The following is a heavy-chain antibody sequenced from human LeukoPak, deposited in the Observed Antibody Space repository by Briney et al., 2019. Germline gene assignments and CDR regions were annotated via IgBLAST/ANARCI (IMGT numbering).Heavy chain of an antibody. CDR1: GFTFRNSA. CDR3: ANHRTPDRYHWNYFDY. V-gene: IGHV3-23*01. CDR2: IGGHVHST. D-gene: IGHD1-20*01. J-gene: IGHJ4*02. Sequence: GGSLRLSCAASGFTFRNSAMSWGRQAPGTGLEWVSSIGGHVHSTYYADSVIGRFTASRDDSKNTLYLQMNSLRADDTAIYYCANHRTPDRYHWNYFDYWGQGTLVTVSS.